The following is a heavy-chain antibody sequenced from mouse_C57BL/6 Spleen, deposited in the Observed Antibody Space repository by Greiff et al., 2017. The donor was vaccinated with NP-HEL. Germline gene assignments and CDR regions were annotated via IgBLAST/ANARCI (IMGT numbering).Heavy chain of an antibody. Sequence: EVQLVESGEGLVKPGGSLKLSCAASGFTFSSYAMSWVRQTPEKRLEWVAYISSGGDYIYYADTVKGRFTISRDNARNTLYLQMSSLKSEDTAMYYCTRTYSNSYYYAMDYWGQGTSVTVSS. CDR1: GFTFSSYA. CDR3: TRTYSNSYYYAMDY. CDR2: ISSGGDYI. D-gene: IGHD2-5*01. J-gene: IGHJ4*01. V-gene: IGHV5-9-1*02.